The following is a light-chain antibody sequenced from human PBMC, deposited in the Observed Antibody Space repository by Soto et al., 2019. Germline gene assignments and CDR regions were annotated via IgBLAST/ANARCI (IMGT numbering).Light chain of an antibody. CDR1: QDISNY. J-gene: IGKJ1*01. CDR2: DAS. CDR3: QQYDNLWWT. V-gene: IGKV1-33*01. Sequence: DLQMTQSPSSLSASVGDRVTITCQASQDISNYLNWYQQKPGKAPKLLIYDASNLETGGPSRFSGSGSETDFTFTISSLQPEDIATYDCQQYDNLWWTFGQGTKVEIK.